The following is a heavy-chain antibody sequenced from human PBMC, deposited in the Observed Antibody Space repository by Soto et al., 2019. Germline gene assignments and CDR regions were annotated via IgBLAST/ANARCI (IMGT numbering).Heavy chain of an antibody. J-gene: IGHJ6*02. D-gene: IGHD3-10*01. CDR1: GFTFSSYG. CDR2: IWYDGSNK. Sequence: HPGGSLRLSCAASGFTFSSYGMHWVRQAPGKGLEWVAVIWYDGSNKYYADSVKGRFTISRDNSKNTLYLQMNSLRAEDTAVYYCARDDSYGSGSYYRAPYGMDVWGQGTTVTVSS. V-gene: IGHV3-33*01. CDR3: ARDDSYGSGSYYRAPYGMDV.